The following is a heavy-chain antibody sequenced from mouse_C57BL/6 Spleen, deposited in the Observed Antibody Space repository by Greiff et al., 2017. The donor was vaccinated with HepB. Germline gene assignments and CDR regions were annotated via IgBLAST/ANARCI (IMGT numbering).Heavy chain of an antibody. D-gene: IGHD1-1*01. J-gene: IGHJ2*01. Sequence: QVQLKQSGPELVKPGASVKISCKASGYAFSSSWMNWVKQRPGKGLEWIGRIYPGDGDTNYNGKFKGKATLTADKSSSTAYMQLSSLTSEDSAVYFCARSEGLRSYFDYWGQGTTLTVSS. CDR1: GYAFSSSW. CDR3: ARSEGLRSYFDY. V-gene: IGHV1-82*01. CDR2: IYPGDGDT.